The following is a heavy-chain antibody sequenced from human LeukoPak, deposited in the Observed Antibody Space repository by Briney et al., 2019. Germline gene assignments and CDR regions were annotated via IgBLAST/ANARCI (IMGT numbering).Heavy chain of an antibody. J-gene: IGHJ6*03. Sequence: GGSLRLSCAASGFTFNSYAMSWVRQAPGKGLEWVSAIGGGAAGTYYADSVKGRFTISRDNSKNTLFLQMNNLRAEDTAVYYCAKDGIYGSARYMDVWGRGTTVTVS. CDR3: AKDGIYGSARYMDV. V-gene: IGHV3-23*01. CDR1: GFTFNSYA. D-gene: IGHD3-10*01. CDR2: IGGGAAGT.